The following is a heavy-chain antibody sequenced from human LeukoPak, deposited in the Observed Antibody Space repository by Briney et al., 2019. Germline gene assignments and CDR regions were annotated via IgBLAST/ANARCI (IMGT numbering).Heavy chain of an antibody. Sequence: PGGSLRLSCVASGFTFTNYGFHWVRQAPGKGLEWVAVIWYDGSKTYYTDSVKGRFTISRDNSKNTLYLQMNSLRAEDTAVYYCARDHGLWEHQGYWGQGTLVTVSS. V-gene: IGHV3-33*01. CDR2: IWYDGSKT. D-gene: IGHD1-26*01. CDR1: GFTFTNYG. J-gene: IGHJ4*02. CDR3: ARDHGLWEHQGY.